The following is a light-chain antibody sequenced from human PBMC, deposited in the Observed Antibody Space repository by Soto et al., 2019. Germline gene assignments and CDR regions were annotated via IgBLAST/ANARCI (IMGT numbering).Light chain of an antibody. V-gene: IGLV2-23*02. CDR3: CSYAFNITPLYV. CDR1: SSDVGTYNL. CDR2: EVS. J-gene: IGLJ1*01. Sequence: QSALAQPVSVSGSPGQSITISCTGTSSDVGTYNLVSWYQQHPGKAPKLMIYEVSKRPSGVSNRFSGSKSGNTASPTISGLQAEDEADYYCCSYAFNITPLYVFGTGTKVTVL.